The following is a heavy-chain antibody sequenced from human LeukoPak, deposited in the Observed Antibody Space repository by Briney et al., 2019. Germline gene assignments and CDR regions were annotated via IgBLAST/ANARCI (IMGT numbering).Heavy chain of an antibody. J-gene: IGHJ5*02. D-gene: IGHD3-10*01. CDR2: IYYSGST. CDR1: GGSISSYY. V-gene: IGHV4-59*01. CDR3: ARDGSYGSGDRFDP. Sequence: PSETLSLTCTVSGGSISSYYWSWIRQPPGKGLEWIGYIYYSGSTNYNPSLKSRVTISVDTSKNQLSLKLSSVTAADTAVYYCARDGSYGSGDRFDPWGQGTLVTVSS.